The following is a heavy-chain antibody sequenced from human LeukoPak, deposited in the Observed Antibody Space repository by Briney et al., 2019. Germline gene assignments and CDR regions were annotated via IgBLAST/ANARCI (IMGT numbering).Heavy chain of an antibody. J-gene: IGHJ4*02. V-gene: IGHV4-34*12. CDR3: ARLLPRDYGSGSYYFDY. Sequence: SETLSLTCAVYGGSFTDYYWGRIRQPPGKGLEWIAEIFHSGNINYNPSLKSRVTISVDTSKNQFHLNLTYVTAADTALYYCARLLPRDYGSGSYYFDYWGQGTLVTVSS. CDR1: GGSFTDYY. CDR2: IFHSGNI. D-gene: IGHD3-10*01.